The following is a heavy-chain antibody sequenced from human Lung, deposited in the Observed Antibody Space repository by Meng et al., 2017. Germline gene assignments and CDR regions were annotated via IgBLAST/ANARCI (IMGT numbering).Heavy chain of an antibody. V-gene: IGHV3-23*01. Sequence: EVQLLEAGGGLVQPGGSPRLPCVASGFTFSSYAMTGVRQAPGKGLEWVSSISGSGGSTYYADSVRGRFTISRDNSKNTVYLQMNSLRAEDTAIYYCVRRIEYSSSSGYWGQGTLVTVSS. CDR3: VRRIEYSSSSGY. CDR2: ISGSGGST. CDR1: GFTFSSYA. J-gene: IGHJ4*02. D-gene: IGHD6-6*01.